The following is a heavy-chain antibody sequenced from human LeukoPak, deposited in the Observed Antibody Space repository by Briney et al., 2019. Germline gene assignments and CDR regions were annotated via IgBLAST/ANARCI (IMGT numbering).Heavy chain of an antibody. CDR1: GVTLSSYA. CDR2: ISSSGSGGNT. J-gene: IGHJ4*02. CDR3: ARGLQGYYDSLTGYYRGRYYFDY. Sequence: GGSLRLSCAASGVTLSSYAMSWARQAPGKGLEWVSGISSSGSGGNTYYADSVKGRFTISRDSSKNTLFLHMNTLRAEDTAIYYCARGLQGYYDSLTGYYRGRYYFDYWGQGTLVTVSS. D-gene: IGHD3-9*01. V-gene: IGHV3-23*01.